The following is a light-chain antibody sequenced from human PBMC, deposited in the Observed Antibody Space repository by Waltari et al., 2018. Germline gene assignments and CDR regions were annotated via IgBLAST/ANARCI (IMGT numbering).Light chain of an antibody. CDR3: CSYAGSYVV. J-gene: IGLJ2*01. CDR2: EDN. V-gene: IGLV2-23*01. Sequence: QSALTQPASVSGSPGQSITISCTGTTTDPGTYNLVSWYQQYPGKAPKLIIYEDNRRPSGISNRFSGSRSGNTASLTISGLQADDEANYCCCSYAGSYVVFGGGTILTVL. CDR1: TTDPGTYNL.